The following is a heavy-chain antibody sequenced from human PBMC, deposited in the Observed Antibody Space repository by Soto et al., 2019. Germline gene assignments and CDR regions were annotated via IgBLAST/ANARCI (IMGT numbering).Heavy chain of an antibody. CDR2: VTSRGDTT. CDR1: GFIFSNYA. J-gene: IGHJ4*02. D-gene: IGHD6-6*01. V-gene: IGHV3-23*01. Sequence: EVQLLQSGGGLVQRGGSLRLSCAASGFIFSNYAMNWLRHAPGKGLEWLSIVTSRGDTTYYSDSVKGRFTSSRDNSKNTLYLQVNSLTAEDTAVYYCAKDRLGAGLAYWGQGTLVSVSS. CDR3: AKDRLGAGLAY.